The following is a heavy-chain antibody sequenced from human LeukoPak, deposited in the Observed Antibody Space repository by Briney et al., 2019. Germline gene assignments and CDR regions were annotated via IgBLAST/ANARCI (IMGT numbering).Heavy chain of an antibody. CDR2: IIPIFGTA. Sequence: ASVKVSCKASGGTFSSYAISWVRQAPGQGLEWMGGIIPIFGTANYAQKLQGRVTITADESTSTAYMELSSLRSEDTAVYYCAGIWFGELPRGAFDIWGQGTMVTVSS. CDR3: AGIWFGELPRGAFDI. J-gene: IGHJ3*02. D-gene: IGHD3-10*01. CDR1: GGTFSSYA. V-gene: IGHV1-69*01.